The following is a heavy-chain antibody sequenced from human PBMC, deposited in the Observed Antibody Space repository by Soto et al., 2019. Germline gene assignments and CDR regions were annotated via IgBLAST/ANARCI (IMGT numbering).Heavy chain of an antibody. Sequence: ASVRVSCKASGYTFTGHYIHWVRQAPEQGPEWMGEIGPESGATRYAQKFQGRVTMTRDMSITTVYMELNNLSPDDTAVYYCGRGRSGQIVVFYWGQGTPVTVSS. CDR2: IGPESGAT. CDR3: GRGRSGQIVVFY. V-gene: IGHV1-2*02. D-gene: IGHD5-12*01. J-gene: IGHJ4*02. CDR1: GYTFTGHY.